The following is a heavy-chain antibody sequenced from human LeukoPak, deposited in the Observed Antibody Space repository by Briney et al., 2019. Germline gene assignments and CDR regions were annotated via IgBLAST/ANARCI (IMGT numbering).Heavy chain of an antibody. J-gene: IGHJ4*02. CDR3: ARDPHLNYDDSAPYWDY. CDR1: GGSISSRNYY. Sequence: SETLSLTCTVSGGSISSRNYYWSWIRQPAGKGLEWIGRIYTSGSTNYNPSLKSRVTISVDTSKNQFSLKLSSVTAADTAVYYCARDPHLNYDDSAPYWDYWGRGTLVTVSS. V-gene: IGHV4-61*02. CDR2: IYTSGST. D-gene: IGHD3-22*01.